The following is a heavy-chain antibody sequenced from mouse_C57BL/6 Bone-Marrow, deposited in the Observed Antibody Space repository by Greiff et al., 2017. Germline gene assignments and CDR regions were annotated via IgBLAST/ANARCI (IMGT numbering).Heavy chain of an antibody. J-gene: IGHJ2*01. CDR2: INPNNGGT. CDR3: ARAVVATFDD. D-gene: IGHD1-1*01. Sequence: EVQLQQSGPELVKPGASVKIPCKASGYTFTDYNMDWVKQSHGKSLEWIGDINPNNGGTIYNQKFKGKATLTVDKSSSTAYMELRSLTSEDTAVYYCARAVVATFDDWGQGTTLTVSS. CDR1: GYTFTDYN. V-gene: IGHV1-18*01.